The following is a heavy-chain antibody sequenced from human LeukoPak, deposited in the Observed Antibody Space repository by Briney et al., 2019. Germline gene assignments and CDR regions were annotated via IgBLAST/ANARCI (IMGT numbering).Heavy chain of an antibody. CDR3: ASTLAYSSGWFH. D-gene: IGHD6-19*01. CDR2: ISSNGGNT. J-gene: IGHJ4*02. V-gene: IGHV3-23*01. CDR1: GFTFSGYA. Sequence: GGSLRLSCAASGFTFSGYAMTWVRQAPGKGLEGVSGISSNGGNTYYADSVKGRFTISRDNSKNTLFLQMNSLRAEDTALYYCASTLAYSSGWFHWGQGTLVTVSS.